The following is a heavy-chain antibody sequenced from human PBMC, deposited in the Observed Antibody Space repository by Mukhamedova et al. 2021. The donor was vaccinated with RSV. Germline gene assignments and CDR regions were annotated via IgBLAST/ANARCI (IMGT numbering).Heavy chain of an antibody. D-gene: IGHD1-7*01. CDR3: ATLFGNYNH. CDR2: IWYDGIKK. CDR1: GFRFSSYG. Sequence: GFRFSSYGMHWVRQAPGKGLEWVGVIWYDGIKKDYADSVKGRFTISRDNSKNTLYLLMSSLRADDTAVYYCATLFGNYNHWGQGT. J-gene: IGHJ4*02. V-gene: IGHV3-33*01.